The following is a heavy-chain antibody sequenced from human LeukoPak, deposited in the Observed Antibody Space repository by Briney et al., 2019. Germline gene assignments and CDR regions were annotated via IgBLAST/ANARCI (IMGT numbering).Heavy chain of an antibody. CDR3: ARNPTPYCSSTSCLDNAFDI. CDR2: IYYSGST. Sequence: PSQTLSLTCTVSGGPISSGDYYWSWIRQPPGKGLEWIGYIYYSGSTYYNPSLKSRVTISVDTSKNQFSLKLSSVTAADTAVYYCARNPTPYCSSTSCLDNAFDIWGQGTMVTVSS. CDR1: GGPISSGDYY. V-gene: IGHV4-30-4*08. D-gene: IGHD2-2*01. J-gene: IGHJ3*02.